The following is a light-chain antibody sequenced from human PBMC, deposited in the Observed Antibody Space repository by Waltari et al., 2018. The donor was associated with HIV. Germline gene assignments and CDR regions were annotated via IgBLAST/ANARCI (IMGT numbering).Light chain of an antibody. Sequence: EIVLTQSPDSLSLSPGDEVTLSCRASEYVGSSYLAWYQQKVGQAPRLLISATSSRAPGIPDRFRGSGSGTDFTLTITRLEPEDFAVYFCQQYGGSPRITFGQGTRLDI. CDR2: ATS. CDR3: QQYGGSPRIT. J-gene: IGKJ5*01. V-gene: IGKV3-20*01. CDR1: EYVGSSY.